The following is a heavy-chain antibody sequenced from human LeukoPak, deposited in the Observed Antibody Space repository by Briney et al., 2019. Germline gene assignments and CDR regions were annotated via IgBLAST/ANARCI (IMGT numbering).Heavy chain of an antibody. Sequence: SVKVFCKASGGTFSSYAISWVRQAPGQGLEWMGGIIPIFGTANYAQKFQGRVTITADESTSTAYMELSSLRSEDTAVYYCARDTGYSYGYYYYGMDVWGQGTTVTVSS. CDR1: GGTFSSYA. CDR3: ARDTGYSYGYYYYGMDV. D-gene: IGHD5-18*01. J-gene: IGHJ6*02. V-gene: IGHV1-69*01. CDR2: IIPIFGTA.